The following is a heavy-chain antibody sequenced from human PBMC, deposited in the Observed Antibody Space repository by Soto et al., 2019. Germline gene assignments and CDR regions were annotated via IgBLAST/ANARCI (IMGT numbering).Heavy chain of an antibody. CDR1: GFSFNTYG. V-gene: IGHV3-30*18. Sequence: QVQLLESGGGVVQPGRSLRLSCAASGFSFNTYGMHWVRQAPGKGLEWVAVISYNGDKTFYADSVKGRFTISRDNSQSTLYLQMNSLRPEDTAVYYCAKDRIRSTSYFDYWGQGTLVTVSS. D-gene: IGHD6-6*01. CDR3: AKDRIRSTSYFDY. J-gene: IGHJ4*02. CDR2: ISYNGDKT.